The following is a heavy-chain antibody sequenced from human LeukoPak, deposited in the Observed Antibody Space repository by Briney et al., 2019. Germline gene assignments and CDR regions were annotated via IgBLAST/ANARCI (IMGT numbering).Heavy chain of an antibody. CDR3: ASSSTAMVTPFDY. D-gene: IGHD5-18*01. CDR2: IYYSGST. V-gene: IGHV4-39*01. CDR1: GGSISSSSYY. J-gene: IGHJ4*02. Sequence: PSETLPLTCTVSGGSISSSSYYWGWIRQPPGEGLEWIGSIYYSGSTYYNPSLKSRVTISVDTSKNQFSLKLSSVTAADTAVYYCASSSTAMVTPFDYRGQGTLVTVSS.